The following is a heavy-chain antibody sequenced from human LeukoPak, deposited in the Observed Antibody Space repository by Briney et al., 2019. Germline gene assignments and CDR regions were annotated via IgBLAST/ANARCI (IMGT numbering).Heavy chain of an antibody. V-gene: IGHV4-61*02. D-gene: IGHD2-2*01. J-gene: IGHJ3*02. CDR1: GGSISSGSYY. CDR2: IYTSGST. CDR3: ARYSLRYCSSTSCPTDAFDI. Sequence: SETLSLTCTVSGGSISSGSYYWSWIRQPAGKGLGWIGRIYTSGSTNYNPSLKSRVTISVDTSKNQFSLKLSSVTAADTAVYYCARYSLRYCSSTSCPTDAFDIWGQGTMVTVSS.